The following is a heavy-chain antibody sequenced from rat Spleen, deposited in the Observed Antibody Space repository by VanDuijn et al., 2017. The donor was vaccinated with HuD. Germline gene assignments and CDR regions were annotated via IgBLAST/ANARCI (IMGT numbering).Heavy chain of an antibody. CDR3: ARRRAYYFDY. Sequence: EVKLVESGGGLVQPGRTLKLSCAASGVNFYDYWMGWGRQAPGKGLEWIGEINKESSTINYTPSLKDKFTISRDNAQNTLYLQMSKLGSEDTAIYYCARRRAYYFDYWGQGVMVTVSS. CDR2: INKESSTI. V-gene: IGHV4-2*01. D-gene: IGHD4-1*01. CDR1: GVNFYDYW. J-gene: IGHJ2*01.